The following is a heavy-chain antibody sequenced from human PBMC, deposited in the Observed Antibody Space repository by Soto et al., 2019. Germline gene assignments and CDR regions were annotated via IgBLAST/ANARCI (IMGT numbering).Heavy chain of an antibody. J-gene: IGHJ4*02. CDR3: ARDPEAMATISIHPFYY. D-gene: IGHD5-12*01. CDR2: ISYDGSNK. Sequence: PASSLGLSCAASGFTFSSYAMHWVLQGPGKGLEWVAVISYDGSNKYYADSVKGRFTISRDNSKNTLYLQMNSLRAEDTAVYYCARDPEAMATISIHPFYYWGQGTLVTVSS. CDR1: GFTFSSYA. V-gene: IGHV3-30-3*01.